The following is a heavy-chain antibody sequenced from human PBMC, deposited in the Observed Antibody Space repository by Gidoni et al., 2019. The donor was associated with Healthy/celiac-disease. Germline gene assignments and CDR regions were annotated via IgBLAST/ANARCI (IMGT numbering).Heavy chain of an antibody. Sequence: QLQLQESCPGLVKPSETLCLTCTVSGRSISSSSYYLGWTRQPPGRGLEWIGSIYYRGSTYYNPSLKSRVTISVDTSKNQFSLKLSSVTAADTAVYYCARQPKYYYDSGGAFDIWGQGTMVTVSS. CDR2: IYYRGST. V-gene: IGHV4-39*01. CDR1: GRSISSSSYY. D-gene: IGHD3-22*01. J-gene: IGHJ3*02. CDR3: ARQPKYYYDSGGAFDI.